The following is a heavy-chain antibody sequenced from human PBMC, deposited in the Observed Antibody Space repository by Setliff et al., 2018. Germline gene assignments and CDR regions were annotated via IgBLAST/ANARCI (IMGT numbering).Heavy chain of an antibody. V-gene: IGHV4-34*01. Sequence: PSETLSLTCTVSGGSISSHYWSWIRQPPGKGLEWIGEINHSGSTNYNPSLKSRVTISVDTSKNQFSLKLSSVTAADTAVYYCARKVGRKWFGELLYYYYYGMDVWGQGTTVTVSS. D-gene: IGHD3-10*01. CDR1: GGSISSHY. CDR2: INHSGST. CDR3: ARKVGRKWFGELLYYYYYGMDV. J-gene: IGHJ6*02.